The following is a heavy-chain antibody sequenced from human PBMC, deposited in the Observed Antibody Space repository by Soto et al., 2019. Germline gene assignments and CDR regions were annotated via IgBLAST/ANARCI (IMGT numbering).Heavy chain of an antibody. D-gene: IGHD2-15*01. CDR3: ARVPGGGRQGSIISWYYFGMDV. J-gene: IGHJ6*02. CDR2: IYYSGTT. V-gene: IGHV4-31*03. CDR1: GGSITSGGYH. Sequence: SETLTITCTVSGGSITSGGYHWSWTRQHPGKGLEWIGYIYYSGTTYYNPSLKSRVSISEDTSKNQFFLKLSSVTAADTAAYYCARVPGGGRQGSIISWYYFGMDVWGQGTTVTVSS.